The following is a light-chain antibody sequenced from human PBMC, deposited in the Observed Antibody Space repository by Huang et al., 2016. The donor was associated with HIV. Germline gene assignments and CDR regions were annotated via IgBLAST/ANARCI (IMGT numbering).Light chain of an antibody. J-gene: IGKJ4*01. CDR1: QNINTH. Sequence: EIVLTQSPATLSFFPGQGVSLSCRASQNINTHLAWYQQRPGQPPRLLIYDASSRVPGVAARVSGSGSGTDFTLTISSLESEDFATYYCQQRVNGLTVGGGTKV. CDR3: QQRVNGLT. CDR2: DAS. V-gene: IGKV3-11*01.